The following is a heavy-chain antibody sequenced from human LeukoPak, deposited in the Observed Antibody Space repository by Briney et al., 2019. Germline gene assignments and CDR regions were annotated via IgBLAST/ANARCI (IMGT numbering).Heavy chain of an antibody. J-gene: IGHJ3*02. D-gene: IGHD3-10*01. V-gene: IGHV4-38-2*02. CDR2: IFYSGST. CDR3: AKSNGYGLVDI. Sequence: PSETLSLTCTVSGYSISSGYYWGWIRQPPGKGLEWIGNIFYSGSTYYSPSLRSRVTISLDTSRNQFSLKLNSVTAADTAVYYCAKSNGYGLVDIWGQGTMVTVSS. CDR1: GYSISSGYY.